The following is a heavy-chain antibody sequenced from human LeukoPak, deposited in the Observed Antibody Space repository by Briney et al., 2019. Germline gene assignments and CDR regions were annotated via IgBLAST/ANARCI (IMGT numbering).Heavy chain of an antibody. Sequence: PGGSLRLSCAASGFTFSSYWVSWVRQAPGKGLEWVANIKEDGSEKYYVDSVKGRFTISRDNAKNSLYLQMNSLGVEDTAVYFCARDRSGSDHWGQGTLVTVSS. J-gene: IGHJ5*02. D-gene: IGHD1-26*01. V-gene: IGHV3-7*04. CDR3: ARDRSGSDH. CDR1: GFTFSSYW. CDR2: IKEDGSEK.